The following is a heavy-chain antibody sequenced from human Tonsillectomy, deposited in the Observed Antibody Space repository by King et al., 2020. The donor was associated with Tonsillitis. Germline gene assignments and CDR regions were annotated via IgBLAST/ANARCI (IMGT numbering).Heavy chain of an antibody. CDR1: GFTFNIYA. Sequence: VQLVESGGGLVQPGGSLRLSCAASGFTFNIYAMSWVRQAPGKGLDWVSAISGSGGSAYYADSVKGRFTISRDNSKNTLYLQMNTLRAEDTAVYYCARGCATGWYCDYWGQGTLVTVSS. CDR3: ARGCATGWYCDY. CDR2: ISGSGGSA. D-gene: IGHD6-19*01. V-gene: IGHV3-23*04. J-gene: IGHJ4*02.